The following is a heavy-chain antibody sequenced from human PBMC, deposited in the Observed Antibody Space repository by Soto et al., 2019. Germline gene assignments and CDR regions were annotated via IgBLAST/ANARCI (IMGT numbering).Heavy chain of an antibody. J-gene: IGHJ6*02. Sequence: QVQLQESGPGLVKPSQTLSLTCTVSGGSISSGGYYWSWIRQHPGKGLEWIGYIYYSGSTYYNPSLKRRVTISVGTSKNQFSLKLSSVTAADTAVYYCAREPSYGDYGLDYYYYGMDVWGQGTTVTVSS. V-gene: IGHV4-31*03. CDR2: IYYSGST. CDR3: AREPSYGDYGLDYYYYGMDV. D-gene: IGHD4-17*01. CDR1: GGSISSGGYY.